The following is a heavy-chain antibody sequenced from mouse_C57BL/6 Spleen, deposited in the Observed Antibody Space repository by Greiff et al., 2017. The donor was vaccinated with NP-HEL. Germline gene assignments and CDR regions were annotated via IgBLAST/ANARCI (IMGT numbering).Heavy chain of an antibody. CDR1: GYTFTSYW. V-gene: IGHV1-69*01. CDR3: ARKGALGNYFYYFDY. Sequence: QVQLKQPGAELVMPGASVKLSCKASGYTFTSYWMHWVKQRPGQGLEWIGEIDPSDSYTNYNQKFKGKSTLTVDKSSSTAYMQLSSLTAEDSAVYYCARKGALGNYFYYFDYWGQGTTLTVSS. CDR2: IDPSDSYT. D-gene: IGHD2-1*01. J-gene: IGHJ2*01.